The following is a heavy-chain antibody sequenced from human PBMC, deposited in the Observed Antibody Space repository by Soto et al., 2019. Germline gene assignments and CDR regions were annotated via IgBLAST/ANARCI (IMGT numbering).Heavy chain of an antibody. D-gene: IGHD6-19*01. CDR2: ISYSGRT. CDR3: ASDRSSGWAQGYGMDV. Sequence: SLTCTVSGGSISTYYWSWIPQPPGKGLEWIGYISYSGRTSDNPSLKIRVTISVDTSKNQFSLKLRSVTAADTAVYYCASDRSSGWAQGYGMDVWGQGTTVAVSS. V-gene: IGHV4-59*01. CDR1: GGSISTYY. J-gene: IGHJ6*02.